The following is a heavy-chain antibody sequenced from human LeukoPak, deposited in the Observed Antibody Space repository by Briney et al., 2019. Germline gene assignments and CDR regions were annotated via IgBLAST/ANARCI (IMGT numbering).Heavy chain of an antibody. CDR1: GFTFSSYG. CDR3: AKRGHHLVVPGGYYYYYYMDV. J-gene: IGHJ6*03. CDR2: IRYDGSNK. V-gene: IGHV3-30*02. Sequence: GGSLRLSCAASGFTFSSYGMHWVRQAPGKGLEWVAFIRYDGSNKHYADSAKGRFTISRDNSKNTLYLQMNSLRAEDTAVYYCAKRGHHLVVPGGYYYYYYMDVWGKGTTVTVSS. D-gene: IGHD2-2*01.